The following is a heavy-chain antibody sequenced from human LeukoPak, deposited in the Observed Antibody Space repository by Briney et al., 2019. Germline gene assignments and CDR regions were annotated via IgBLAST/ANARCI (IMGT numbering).Heavy chain of an antibody. V-gene: IGHV3-23*01. J-gene: IGHJ4*02. Sequence: GGSLRLSCAASGFTFSSYGMSWVRQAPGKGLEWVSAISTDAGETHYADSVKGRFTISRDNSKNTVSLQMSSLRAEDTALYYCARGSGNGYGSGPFDYWGQGTLVTVSS. D-gene: IGHD3-10*01. CDR1: GFTFSSYG. CDR2: ISTDAGET. CDR3: ARGSGNGYGSGPFDY.